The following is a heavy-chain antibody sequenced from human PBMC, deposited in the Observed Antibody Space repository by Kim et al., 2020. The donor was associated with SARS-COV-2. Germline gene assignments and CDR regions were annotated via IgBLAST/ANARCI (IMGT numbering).Heavy chain of an antibody. CDR2: IYYSGST. CDR3: ARQYYDILTGYYYFDY. Sequence: SETLSLTCTVSGGSISSYYWSWIRQPPGKGLEWIGYIYYSGSTNYNPSLKSRVTISVDTSKNQFSLKLSSVTAADTAVYYCARQYYDILTGYYYFDYWGQGTLVTVSS. J-gene: IGHJ4*02. CDR1: GGSISSYY. V-gene: IGHV4-59*08. D-gene: IGHD3-9*01.